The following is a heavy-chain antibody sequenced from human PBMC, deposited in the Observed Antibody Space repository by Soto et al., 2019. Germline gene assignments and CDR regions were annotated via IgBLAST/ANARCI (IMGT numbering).Heavy chain of an antibody. CDR3: ARAMAMVRGVIYYGMDV. V-gene: IGHV3-74*01. Sequence: VGSLRLSCAASGFTFSSYWMHWVRQAPGKGLVWVSRINSDGSSTSYADSVKGRFTISRDNAKNTLYLQMNSLRAEDTAVYYCARAMAMVRGVIYYGMDVWGQGTTVTVSS. D-gene: IGHD3-10*01. CDR2: INSDGSST. J-gene: IGHJ6*02. CDR1: GFTFSSYW.